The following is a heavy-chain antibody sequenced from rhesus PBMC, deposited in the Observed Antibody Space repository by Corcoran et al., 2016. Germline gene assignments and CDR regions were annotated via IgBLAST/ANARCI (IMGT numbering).Heavy chain of an antibody. Sequence: QVQLQESGPGLVKPSETLSLTCAVSGASISSYWWSWIRQPPGKGLEWVGEISGAGGSTYYNPSLRSRVTISKDASNNQFSLKMTSVTAADTAVYYCARGVGASGISGWFWGQGVLVTVSS. V-gene: IGHV4-80*01. CDR1: GASISSYW. CDR3: ARGVGASGISGWF. CDR2: ISGAGGST. D-gene: IGHD6-31*01. J-gene: IGHJ4*01.